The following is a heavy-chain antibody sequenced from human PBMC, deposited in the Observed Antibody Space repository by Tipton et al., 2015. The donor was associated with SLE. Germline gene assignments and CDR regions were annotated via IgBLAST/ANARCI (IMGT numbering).Heavy chain of an antibody. D-gene: IGHD1-26*01. Sequence: LRLSCTVSGGSISSYYWSWIRQPPGKGLEWIGYIYYSGSTNYNPSLKSRVTISVDTSKNQFSLKLSSVTAADTAVYYCAKILSGSYPSSYGMDAWGQGTTVTVSS. CDR1: GGSISSYY. V-gene: IGHV4-59*08. CDR2: IYYSGST. CDR3: AKILSGSYPSSYGMDA. J-gene: IGHJ6*02.